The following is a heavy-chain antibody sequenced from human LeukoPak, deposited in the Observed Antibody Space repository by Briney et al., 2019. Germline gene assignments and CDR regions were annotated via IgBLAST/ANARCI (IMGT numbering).Heavy chain of an antibody. J-gene: IGHJ4*02. CDR1: GFTFSSYG. Sequence: PGGSLRLSCAASGFTFSSYGMHWVRQAPGKGLEWVAVISYDGSNKYYADSVKGRFTISRDNSKNTLYLQMNSLRAEDTAVYYCAKARMVYAFDYWGQGTLVTVSS. CDR3: AKARMVYAFDY. V-gene: IGHV3-30*18. CDR2: ISYDGSNK. D-gene: IGHD2-8*01.